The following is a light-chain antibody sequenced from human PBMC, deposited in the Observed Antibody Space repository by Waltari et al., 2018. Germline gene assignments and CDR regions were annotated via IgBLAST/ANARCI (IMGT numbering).Light chain of an antibody. CDR2: KAS. CDR3: QQFHSYPIT. Sequence: DIQMTQSPSTLSASVGDRVTITCRASLSISGWLVWYQQKPGEAPKLLIYKASSLESGVPSRFSGSGSGTEFTLTISSLQPDDFATYYCQQFHSYPITFGGGTKVEIK. J-gene: IGKJ4*01. V-gene: IGKV1-5*03. CDR1: LSISGW.